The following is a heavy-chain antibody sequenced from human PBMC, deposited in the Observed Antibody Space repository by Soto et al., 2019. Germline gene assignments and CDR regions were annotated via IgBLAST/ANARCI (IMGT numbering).Heavy chain of an antibody. CDR3: ARRCGTPFAY. V-gene: IGHV4-59*08. J-gene: IGHJ4*02. CDR1: GGSISSYY. D-gene: IGHD6-25*01. CDR2: IYYSGST. Sequence: QVQLQESGPGLVKPSETLSLTCTVSGGSISSYYWSWIRQPPGKGLEWIGSIYYSGSTNYNPSPXSXAXIXXYTSNHQSSLKLSSVTAADTAVYYCARRCGTPFAYWGQGTLVTVSS.